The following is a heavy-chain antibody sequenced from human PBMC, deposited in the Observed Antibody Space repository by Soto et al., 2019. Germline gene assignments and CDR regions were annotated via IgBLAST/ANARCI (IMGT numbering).Heavy chain of an antibody. CDR2: MNPNSGNT. Sequence: SMKVSCKASGYTFTSYDINWVRQAHGQGLEWMGWMNPNSGNTGYAQKFQGRVTMTRNSSISTAYMELSSLRSEDTAVYYCARDRSQDGYYSYYFDYWGQGTLVTVSS. CDR1: GYTFTSYD. V-gene: IGHV1-8*01. D-gene: IGHD2-15*01. CDR3: ARDRSQDGYYSYYFDY. J-gene: IGHJ4*02.